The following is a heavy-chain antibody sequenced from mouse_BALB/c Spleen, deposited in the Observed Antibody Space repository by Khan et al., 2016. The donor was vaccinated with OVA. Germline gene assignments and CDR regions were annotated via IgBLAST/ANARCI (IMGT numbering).Heavy chain of an antibody. V-gene: IGHV14-1*02. CDR2: IDPENGDT. D-gene: IGHD2-3*01. CDR3: TRSILLYFDY. J-gene: IGHJ2*01. Sequence: VQLQQSGAELVRPGALVKLSCKGSGFNIKDYYMQWVKQRPEQGLEGIGWIDPENGDTIYDPKFQGKASITADTSSNTAYLQLSRLTSEDHAVYYCTRSILLYFDYWGQGTTLTVSS. CDR1: GFNIKDYY.